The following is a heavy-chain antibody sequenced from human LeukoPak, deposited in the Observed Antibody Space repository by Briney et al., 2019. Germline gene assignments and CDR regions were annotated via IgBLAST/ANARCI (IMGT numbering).Heavy chain of an antibody. D-gene: IGHD3-16*01. V-gene: IGHV1-69*06. J-gene: IGHJ3*02. CDR3: ASILWGLDAFDI. CDR1: GYTFTGYY. CDR2: IIPIFGTA. Sequence: GASVKVSCKASGYTFTGYYMHWVRQALGQGLEWMGGIIPIFGTANYAQKFQGRVTITADKSTSTAYMELSSLRSEDTAVYYCASILWGLDAFDIWGQGTMVTVSS.